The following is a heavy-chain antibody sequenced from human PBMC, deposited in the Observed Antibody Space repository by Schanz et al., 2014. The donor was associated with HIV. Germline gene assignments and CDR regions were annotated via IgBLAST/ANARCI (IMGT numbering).Heavy chain of an antibody. J-gene: IGHJ4*02. CDR3: ARGSSIAGRPFDQ. V-gene: IGHV3-23*04. CDR1: GFSFSSYG. D-gene: IGHD6-6*01. Sequence: VQLVESGGGVVQPGKSLRLSCAASGFSFSSYGMHWVRQAPGKGLEWVSGISGTDGSRSYADSVKGRFTISRDNSRNTLSLEMNSLRVEDTAVYYCARGSSIAGRPFDQWGQGALVTVS. CDR2: ISGTDGSR.